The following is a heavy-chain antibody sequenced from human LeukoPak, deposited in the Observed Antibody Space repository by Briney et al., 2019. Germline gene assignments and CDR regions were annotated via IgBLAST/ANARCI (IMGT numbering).Heavy chain of an antibody. CDR3: ARQVAATPFDDGNAFDI. D-gene: IGHD2-15*01. V-gene: IGHV3-21*01. CDR1: GFTFSSYS. CDR2: ISSSSSYI. Sequence: GGSLRLSCAASGFTFSSYSINWVRQAPGKGLEWVSTISSSSSYIYYADSVKGRFTISRDNAKNSLYLQMNSLRAGDTAVYYCARQVAATPFDDGNAFDIWGQGTMVTVSS. J-gene: IGHJ3*02.